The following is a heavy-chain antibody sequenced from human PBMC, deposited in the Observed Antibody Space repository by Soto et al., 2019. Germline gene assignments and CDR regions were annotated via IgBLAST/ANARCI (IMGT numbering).Heavy chain of an antibody. Sequence: PSETLSLTCTVCGGSVSSGSYYWSWIRQPPGKGLEWIGYIYYSGSTNYNPSLKSRVTISVDTSKNQFSLKLSSVTAADTAVYYCARDKSRIGFDYWGQGTLVTVSS. CDR3: ARDKSRIGFDY. J-gene: IGHJ4*02. CDR1: GGSVSSGSYY. V-gene: IGHV4-61*01. CDR2: IYYSGST.